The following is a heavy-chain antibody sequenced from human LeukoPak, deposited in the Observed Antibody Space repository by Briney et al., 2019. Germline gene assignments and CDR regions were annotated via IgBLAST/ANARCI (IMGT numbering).Heavy chain of an antibody. Sequence: ASVKVSCKASGYTFTSYGISWVRQAPGQGLEWMGWISAYNGNTNYAQKLQGRVTMTTDTSTSTAYMELRSLRSDDTAVYYCASQYYYDSSGYYGHWGQGTLVTVSS. CDR2: ISAYNGNT. CDR3: ASQYYYDSSGYYGH. CDR1: GYTFTSYG. J-gene: IGHJ4*02. V-gene: IGHV1-18*01. D-gene: IGHD3-22*01.